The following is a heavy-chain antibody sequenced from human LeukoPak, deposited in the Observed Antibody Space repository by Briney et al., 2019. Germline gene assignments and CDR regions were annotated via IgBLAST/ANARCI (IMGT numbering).Heavy chain of an antibody. CDR2: IKKDGSEK. D-gene: IGHD2-2*01. Sequence: GGSLRLSYAASGFTFSSYWMSWVRQAPGKGLEWVANIKKDGSEKYYVDSVKGRFTISRDNAKNSLYLQMTSLRAEDTAVYYCARDVVTSLNIVQYYYYGMDVWGQGTTVTVSS. CDR3: ARDVVTSLNIVQYYYYGMDV. V-gene: IGHV3-7*01. J-gene: IGHJ6*02. CDR1: GFTFSSYW.